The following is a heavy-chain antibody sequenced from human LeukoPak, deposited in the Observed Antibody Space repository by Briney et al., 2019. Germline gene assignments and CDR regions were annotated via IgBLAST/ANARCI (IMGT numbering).Heavy chain of an antibody. D-gene: IGHD3-10*01. CDR3: ARDFRITMVRGVIIRKTPFDY. CDR2: ISAYNGNT. V-gene: IGHV1-18*01. Sequence: RASVKVSCKASGYTFTSYGISWERQAPGQGLEWMGWISAYNGNTNYAQKLQGRVTMTTDTSTSTAYMELRSLRSDDAAVYYCARDFRITMVRGVIIRKTPFDYWGQGTLVTVSS. J-gene: IGHJ4*02. CDR1: GYTFTSYG.